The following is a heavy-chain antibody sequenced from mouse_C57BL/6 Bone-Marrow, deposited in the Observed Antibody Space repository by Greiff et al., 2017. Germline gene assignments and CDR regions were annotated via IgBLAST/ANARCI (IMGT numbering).Heavy chain of an antibody. D-gene: IGHD1-1*01. CDR1: GYTFTSYG. CDR2: IYPRSGNT. Sequence: QVQLQQSGAELARPGASVKLSCKASGYTFTSYGISWVKQRTGQGLEWIGEIYPRSGNTYYNEKFKGKATLTADKSSSTAYMELRSLTSQDSAVYFCASLAPHYYGSSGYFDVWGTGTTVTVSS. CDR3: ASLAPHYYGSSGYFDV. J-gene: IGHJ1*03. V-gene: IGHV1-81*01.